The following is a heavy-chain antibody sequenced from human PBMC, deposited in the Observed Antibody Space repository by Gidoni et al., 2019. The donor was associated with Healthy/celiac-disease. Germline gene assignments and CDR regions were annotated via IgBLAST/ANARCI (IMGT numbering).Heavy chain of an antibody. CDR2: IYYSGST. Sequence: HVQLQESGPGLVKPSQTLSLTCTVSGGSISSGGYYWSWIRQHPGKGLEWIGYIYYSGSTYYNPSLKSRVTISVDTSKNQFSLKLSSVTAADTAVYYCAREHDYGDYDAFDIWGQGTMVTVSS. V-gene: IGHV4-31*03. D-gene: IGHD4-17*01. J-gene: IGHJ3*02. CDR3: AREHDYGDYDAFDI. CDR1: GGSISSGGYY.